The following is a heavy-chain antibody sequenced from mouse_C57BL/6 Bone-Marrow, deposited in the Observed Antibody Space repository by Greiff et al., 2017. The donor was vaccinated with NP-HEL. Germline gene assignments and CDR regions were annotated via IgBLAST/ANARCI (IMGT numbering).Heavy chain of an antibody. V-gene: IGHV5-12*01. CDR2: ISNGGGST. Sequence: EVKLVESGGGLVQPGGSLKLSCAASGFTFSDYYMYWVRQTPEKRLEWVAYISNGGGSTYYPDTVKGRFTISRDNAKDTLYLQMSRLKSEDTAMYYCARHRSWAYYAMDYWGQGTSVTVSS. J-gene: IGHJ4*01. CDR3: ARHRSWAYYAMDY. CDR1: GFTFSDYY.